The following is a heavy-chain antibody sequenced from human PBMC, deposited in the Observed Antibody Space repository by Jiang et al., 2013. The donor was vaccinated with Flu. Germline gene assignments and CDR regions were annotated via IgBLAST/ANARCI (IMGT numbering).Heavy chain of an antibody. Sequence: GPGLVKPSETLSLTRTVSGGSISSYYWSWIRQPPGKGLEWIGYIYYSGSTNYNPSLKSRVTISVDTSKNQFSLKLSSVTAADTAVYYCARTSCSGGSCFDYWGQGTLVTVSS. D-gene: IGHD2-15*01. J-gene: IGHJ4*02. CDR2: IYYSGST. CDR3: ARTSCSGGSCFDY. V-gene: IGHV4-59*08. CDR1: GGSISSYY.